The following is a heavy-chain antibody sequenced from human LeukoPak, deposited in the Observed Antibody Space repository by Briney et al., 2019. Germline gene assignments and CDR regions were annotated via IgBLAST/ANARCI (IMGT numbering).Heavy chain of an antibody. V-gene: IGHV1-2*02. J-gene: IGHJ5*02. CDR2: INPNSGGT. CDR3: ARRARGSEQQLVPFDP. D-gene: IGHD6-13*01. CDR1: GYTFTGYY. Sequence: ASVKVSCKASGYTFTGYYMHWVRQAPGQGLEWMGWINPNSGGTNYAQKFQGRVTMTRDTSISTAYMELSRLRSDDTAVYYCARRARGSEQQLVPFDPWGQGTLVTVSS.